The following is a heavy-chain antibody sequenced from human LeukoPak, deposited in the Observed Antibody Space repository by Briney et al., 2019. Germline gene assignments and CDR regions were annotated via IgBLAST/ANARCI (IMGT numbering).Heavy chain of an antibody. CDR2: INHSGST. Sequence: PSETLSLTCAVYGGSFSGYYWSWIRQPPGKGLEWIGEINHSGSTNYNPSLKSRVTISVDTSKNQFSLKLSSVTAADTAVYYCASIHYDILTGYHRSPYFDYWGQGTLVTVSS. CDR1: GGSFSGYY. CDR3: ASIHYDILTGYHRSPYFDY. D-gene: IGHD3-9*01. J-gene: IGHJ4*02. V-gene: IGHV4-34*01.